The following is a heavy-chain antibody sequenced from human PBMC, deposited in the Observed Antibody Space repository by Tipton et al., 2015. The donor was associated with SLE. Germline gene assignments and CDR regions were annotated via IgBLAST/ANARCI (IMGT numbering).Heavy chain of an antibody. CDR3: ALRYFDGQYFDL. V-gene: IGHV4-61*09. D-gene: IGHD3-9*01. CDR1: GGSISSGSYY. Sequence: TLSLTCTVSGGSISSGSYYWSWIRQPAGKGLEWIGEINHSGSTNYNPSLKSRVTISVDTSKNQFSLKLSSVTAADTAVYYCALRYFDGQYFDLWGRGTLVTVSS. CDR2: INHSGST. J-gene: IGHJ2*01.